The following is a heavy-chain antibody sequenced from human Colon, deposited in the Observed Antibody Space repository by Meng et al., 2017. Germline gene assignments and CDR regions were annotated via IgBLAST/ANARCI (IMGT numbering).Heavy chain of an antibody. CDR2: IYYDGNT. V-gene: IGHV4-30-4*03. CDR1: GGSLSSVNNQ. D-gene: IGHD2-15*01. CDR3: VNYCSGGKCSPNEKTQH. J-gene: IGHJ1*01. Sequence: QVQLQESGPGLVKPSQTLSLTCPVSGGSLSSVNNQWSWIRQPPGKGPEYIGYIYYDGNTYYNPSLKSRVTISIDTSKNQFSLKVISVTAADTAVYYCVNYCSGGKCSPNEKTQHWGQGTLVTVSS.